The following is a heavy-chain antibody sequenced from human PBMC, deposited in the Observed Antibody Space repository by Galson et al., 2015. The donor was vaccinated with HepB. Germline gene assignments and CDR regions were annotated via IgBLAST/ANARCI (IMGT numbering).Heavy chain of an antibody. J-gene: IGHJ5*02. CDR2: IFSNDEK. D-gene: IGHD3-3*01. Sequence: PALVKPTQTLTLTCTVSGFSLSNARMGVSWIRQPPGKALEWLAHIFSNDEKSYSTSLKSRLTISKDTSKSQVVLTMTNMDPVDTATYYCARESGITIFGVVQNWFDPWGQGTLVTVSS. CDR3: ARESGITIFGVVQNWFDP. CDR1: GFSLSNARMG. V-gene: IGHV2-26*01.